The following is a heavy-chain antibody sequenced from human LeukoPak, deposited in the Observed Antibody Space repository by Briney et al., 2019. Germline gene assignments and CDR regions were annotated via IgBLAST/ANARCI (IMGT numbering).Heavy chain of an antibody. CDR2: INPSGGST. CDR1: GYTLASHH. V-gene: IGHV1-46*01. D-gene: IGHD3-22*01. Sequence: GASVKVSCKTSGYTLASHHMQRVRQAPGQGVECMGIINPSGGSTSDAQKLPGRVTMTRDTSTSTVYMELSSLRSEDTAVYYCARSRVVVVTNAFDIWGQGTMVTVSS. J-gene: IGHJ3*02. CDR3: ARSRVVVVTNAFDI.